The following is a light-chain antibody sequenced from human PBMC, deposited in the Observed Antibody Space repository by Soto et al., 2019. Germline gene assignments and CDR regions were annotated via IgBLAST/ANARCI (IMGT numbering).Light chain of an antibody. V-gene: IGKV3-11*01. CDR2: DVS. CDR1: QSVTSS. CDR3: QQRTTWPT. Sequence: EIVLTQSPATLSLSPGDTATLSCRASQSVTSSLAWFQQKPGQAPRLLIYDVSRRATAIPARFSGSGSGTDFHLPLSRPKPEDFAVYYCQQRTTWPTFGGGTKVEIK. J-gene: IGKJ4*01.